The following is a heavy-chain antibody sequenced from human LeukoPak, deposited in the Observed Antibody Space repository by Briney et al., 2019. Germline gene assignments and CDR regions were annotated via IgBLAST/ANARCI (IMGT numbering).Heavy chain of an antibody. CDR2: VYYNGNT. CDR1: GGSISPYY. J-gene: IGHJ5*02. Sequence: SETLSLTCTVPGGSISPYYWTWIRQPPGKGLEWIGYVYYNGNTNYNPSLKSRITISVDTSKNQFSLRLKSVTAADTAVYYCARGPLSSRTTWTWFDPWGQGTLGSVSS. V-gene: IGHV4-59*01. D-gene: IGHD3/OR15-3a*01. CDR3: ARGPLSSRTTWTWFDP.